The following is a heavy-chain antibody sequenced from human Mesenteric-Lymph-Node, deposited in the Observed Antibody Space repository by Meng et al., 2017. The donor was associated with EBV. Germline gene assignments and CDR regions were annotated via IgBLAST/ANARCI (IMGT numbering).Heavy chain of an antibody. V-gene: IGHV1-18*01. CDR3: ASVHYGGNPFEGGG. J-gene: IGHJ4*01. Sequence: HVRVGQSGAEVRQPGASVKFSCTGSGYTFSNYGTCWWRQAPGQGLEWMGWISAYNGDTYYAQRFQGRVTMTTDTSASTAYMELRSLRFDDTAVYYCASVHYGGNPFEGGGWGQGTLVTVSS. CDR1: GYTFSNYG. D-gene: IGHD4-23*01. CDR2: ISAYNGDT.